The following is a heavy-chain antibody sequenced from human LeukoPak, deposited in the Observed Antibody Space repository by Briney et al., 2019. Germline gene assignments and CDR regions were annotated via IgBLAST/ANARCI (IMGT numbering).Heavy chain of an antibody. D-gene: IGHD4-23*01. Sequence: GGSLRLSCAASGFAFSTYSMNWVRQAPGRGLEWVSCISSRSTYINYTDSVRGRFTISRDNAKNSLYLQMNSLRAEDTAVYYCARDRDDGGFEYWGQGTLVTVSS. CDR2: ISSRSTYI. V-gene: IGHV3-21*01. CDR1: GFAFSTYS. J-gene: IGHJ4*02. CDR3: ARDRDDGGFEY.